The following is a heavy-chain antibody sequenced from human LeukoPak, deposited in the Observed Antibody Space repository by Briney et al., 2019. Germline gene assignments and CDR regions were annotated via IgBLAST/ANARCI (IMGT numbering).Heavy chain of an antibody. J-gene: IGHJ4*02. Sequence: GGSLRPSCAASGFTFSSYWMYWVRQAPGKGLVWVSRINSDGSDTSYADSVQGRFTISRDNAKNTLYLQMNSLRAEDTAVYYCASCVAVPGLPDYWGQGTLVTVSS. D-gene: IGHD6-19*01. CDR2: INSDGSDT. CDR3: ASCVAVPGLPDY. V-gene: IGHV3-74*01. CDR1: GFTFSSYW.